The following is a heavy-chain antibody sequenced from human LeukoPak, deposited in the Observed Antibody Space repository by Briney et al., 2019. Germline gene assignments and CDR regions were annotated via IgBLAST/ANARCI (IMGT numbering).Heavy chain of an antibody. J-gene: IGHJ3*02. CDR3: ARRKGYYGSGLSFDI. CDR1: GGSISSYY. Sequence: PSETLSLTCTVSGGSISSYYWSWIRQPPGKGLEWIGYIYYSGSTNYNPSLKSRVTISVDTSKNQFSLKLSSVTAADTAVYYCARRKGYYGSGLSFDIWGQGTMVTVSS. CDR2: IYYSGST. D-gene: IGHD3-10*01. V-gene: IGHV4-59*12.